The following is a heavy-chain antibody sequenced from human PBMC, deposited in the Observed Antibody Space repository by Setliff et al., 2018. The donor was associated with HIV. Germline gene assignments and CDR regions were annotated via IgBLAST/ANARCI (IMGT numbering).Heavy chain of an antibody. CDR2: IFPRDSDT. CDR1: GYSFTSYW. Sequence: PGESLKISCQASGYSFTSYWIGWVRQMPGTGPEWMGIIFPRDSDTRYSPSFQGLVTVSVDTSMNTAYLQWSSLKPSDTAIYYCARRSSVESTVDFWGQGTLVTVSS. V-gene: IGHV5-51*01. J-gene: IGHJ4*02. CDR3: ARRSSVESTVDF. D-gene: IGHD1-26*01.